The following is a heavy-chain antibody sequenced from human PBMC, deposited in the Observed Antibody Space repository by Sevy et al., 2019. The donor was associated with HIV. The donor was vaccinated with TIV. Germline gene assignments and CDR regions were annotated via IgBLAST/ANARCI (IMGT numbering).Heavy chain of an antibody. CDR2: INTNTGNP. Sequence: ASVKVSCKASGYTFISYGMNWVRQAPGQGLEWMGWINTNTGNPTYAQGFTGRFVFSLDTSINTAYLQISSLKAEDTAVYYCARTSRGIVVVPAAQYYYGMDVRGQGTTVTVSS. V-gene: IGHV7-4-1*02. J-gene: IGHJ6*02. CDR3: ARTSRGIVVVPAAQYYYGMDV. CDR1: GYTFISYG. D-gene: IGHD2-2*01.